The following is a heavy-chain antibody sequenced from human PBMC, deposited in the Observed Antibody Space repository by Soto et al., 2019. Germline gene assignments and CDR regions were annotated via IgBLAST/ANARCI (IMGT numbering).Heavy chain of an antibody. CDR1: GDSVSSNRAA. CDR3: ARLSSSGYYYFDY. Sequence: SQTLSLTCVISGDSVSSNRAAWNWIRQSPSRGLEWLGRTYYRSKWSNDYAVSVKSRITINPDTSKNQFSLQLNSVTPEYTAVYYCARLSSSGYYYFDYWGQGTLVTVSS. D-gene: IGHD6-19*01. J-gene: IGHJ4*02. CDR2: TYYRSKWSN. V-gene: IGHV6-1*01.